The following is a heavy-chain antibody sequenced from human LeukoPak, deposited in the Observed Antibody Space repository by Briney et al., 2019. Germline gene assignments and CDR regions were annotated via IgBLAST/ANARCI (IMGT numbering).Heavy chain of an antibody. CDR2: MYYSGST. V-gene: IGHV4-34*01. CDR1: GGSFSGYY. J-gene: IGHJ4*02. CDR3: ARDGPYSNYEGFDY. D-gene: IGHD4-11*01. Sequence: SETLSLTCAVYGGSFSGYYWSWIRQPPGKGLEWIGSMYYSGSTSYNPSLKSQVTISVDTSKTQFSLKLSSVTAADTAVYYCARDGPYSNYEGFDYWGQGTLVTVSS.